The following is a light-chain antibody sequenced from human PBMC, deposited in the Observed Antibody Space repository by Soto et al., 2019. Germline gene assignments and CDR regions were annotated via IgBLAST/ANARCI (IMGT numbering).Light chain of an antibody. CDR2: GAS. CDR1: QTVTRNY. V-gene: IGKV3-20*01. J-gene: IGKJ5*01. CDR3: QQHGSSPIT. Sequence: EIVLTQSPATLSSFPGDRVTLSCRASQTVTRNYLAWHQQKPGQTPRLLVYGASSRATGIPDRFSGSGSGTDFTLTISRLEPEDFAAYYCQQHGSSPITFGQGTRLEIK.